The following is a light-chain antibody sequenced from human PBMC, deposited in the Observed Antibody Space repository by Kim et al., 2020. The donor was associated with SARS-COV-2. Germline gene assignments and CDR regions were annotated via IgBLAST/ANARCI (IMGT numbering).Light chain of an antibody. CDR1: QTTDITF. CDR3: QQYETSSWT. J-gene: IGKJ1*01. V-gene: IGKV3-20*01. CDR2: GTI. Sequence: SPGEGVTPSCAASQTTDITFLACYQQKPGQAPRLLIYGTITRATGIPDRFRGRGSGTDFTLTISRLEPEDFAVYYCQQYETSSWTFGQGTKVDIK.